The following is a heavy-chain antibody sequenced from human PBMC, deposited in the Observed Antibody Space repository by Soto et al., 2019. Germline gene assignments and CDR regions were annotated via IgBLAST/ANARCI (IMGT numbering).Heavy chain of an antibody. CDR1: GGSISSYY. V-gene: IGHV4-59*01. D-gene: IGHD6-13*01. CDR3: AYSSSRSYFDY. J-gene: IGHJ4*02. Sequence: SETLSLTCTVSGGSISSYYWSWIRQPPGKGLEWIGYIYYSGSTNYNPSLKSRVTISVDTSKNQFSLELSSVTAADTAVYYCAYSSSRSYFDYWGQGTLVTVSS. CDR2: IYYSGST.